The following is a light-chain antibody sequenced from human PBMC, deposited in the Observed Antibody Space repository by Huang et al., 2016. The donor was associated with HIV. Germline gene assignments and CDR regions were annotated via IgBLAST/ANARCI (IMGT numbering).Light chain of an antibody. Sequence: EIVMTQSPATLSVSPVERATLSCRTSQSVSSNLAWYQQKPGQAPRRLIYGASTRAAGSPARFRGSGSGTEFTLTISSPQSEDFALYYCQQYNDWPITFGPGTRVDIK. CDR2: GAS. J-gene: IGKJ3*01. CDR1: QSVSSN. CDR3: QQYNDWPIT. V-gene: IGKV3D-15*01.